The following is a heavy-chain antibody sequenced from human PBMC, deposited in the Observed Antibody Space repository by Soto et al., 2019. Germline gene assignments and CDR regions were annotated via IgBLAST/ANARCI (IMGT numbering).Heavy chain of an antibody. V-gene: IGHV1-69*01. Sequence: QVQLVQSGAEVKKPGYSEKVSCEASGGTFSRYAISWVRQAPGQGLEWMGGIIPIFGTANYAQKFQGRVTITADESTSTAYMELSSLRSEDTAVYYCARDRIVVVPSAIGVPYNSFDPWGQGTLVTVSS. CDR1: GGTFSRYA. CDR2: IIPIFGTA. D-gene: IGHD2-2*02. J-gene: IGHJ5*02. CDR3: ARDRIVVVPSAIGVPYNSFDP.